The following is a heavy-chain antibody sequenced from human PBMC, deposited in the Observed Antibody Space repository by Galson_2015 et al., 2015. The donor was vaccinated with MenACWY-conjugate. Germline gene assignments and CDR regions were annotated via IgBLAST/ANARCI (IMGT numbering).Heavy chain of an antibody. Sequence: SLRISCAVSGFTFRQYAMSWVRQAPGTGLEWVAIISDSGAATHYIDSVKGRFTISRDNSKNTLYLQMSRLRAEDTALYYCAKDVYMDVWGKGTTVSVSS. CDR3: AKDVYMDV. CDR1: GFTFRQYA. CDR2: ISDSGAAT. J-gene: IGHJ6*03. V-gene: IGHV3-23*01.